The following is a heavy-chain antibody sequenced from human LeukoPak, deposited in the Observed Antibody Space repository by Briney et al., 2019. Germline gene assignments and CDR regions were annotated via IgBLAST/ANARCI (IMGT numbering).Heavy chain of an antibody. J-gene: IGHJ4*02. D-gene: IGHD2-2*01. CDR3: VRNTKDY. CDR2: LNWNGSTT. Sequence: GGSLRLSCVTSGYTFYNYGMSWVRQAPGKGLEWVSGLNWNGSTTGYADSVKGRFTISRDNSKNSLYLQMSSLRAEDTALYYCVRNTKDYWGQGTLVSVSS. V-gene: IGHV3-20*04. CDR1: GYTFYNYG.